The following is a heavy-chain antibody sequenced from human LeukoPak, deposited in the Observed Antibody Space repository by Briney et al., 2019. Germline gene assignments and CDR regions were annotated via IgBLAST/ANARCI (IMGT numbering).Heavy chain of an antibody. CDR1: EFTFSSYS. Sequence: GGSLRLSCAASEFTFSSYSMNRVRQAPGKGLEWVSYISSSGSTIYYADSVKGRFTISRDNAKNSLYLQMNSLRAEDTAVYYCASYGDWNYYYYYMDVWGKGTTVTISS. CDR3: ASYGDWNYYYYYMDV. J-gene: IGHJ6*03. D-gene: IGHD2-21*01. V-gene: IGHV3-48*03. CDR2: ISSSGSTI.